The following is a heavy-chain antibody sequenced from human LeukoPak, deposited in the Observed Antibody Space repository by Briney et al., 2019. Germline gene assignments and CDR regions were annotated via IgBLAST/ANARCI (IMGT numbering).Heavy chain of an antibody. CDR1: GFTFSNYW. CDR2: IKQDGSEK. V-gene: IGHV3-7*02. Sequence: GGSLRLSCAVSGFTFSNYWMSWVRQAPGKGLEWVANIKQDGSEKYYVDSVKGRFTISRDNAKNSLYLQMNSLRAEDRAVYYCARHDLGGTSPFDYWGQGTLVTVSS. J-gene: IGHJ4*02. CDR3: ARHDLGGTSPFDY. D-gene: IGHD4-23*01.